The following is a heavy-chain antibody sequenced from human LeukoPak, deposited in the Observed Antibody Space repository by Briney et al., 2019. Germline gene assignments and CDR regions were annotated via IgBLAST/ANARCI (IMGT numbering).Heavy chain of an antibody. CDR1: GFTLSDYY. V-gene: IGHV3-72*01. D-gene: IGHD1-26*01. CDR3: TRSSGRSVFSY. J-gene: IGHJ4*02. Sequence: GGSLRLSCAVSGFTLSDYYIDWVRQAPGKGLEWLGRSRNKANSFTTEYAASVRGRFTILRGDSKNSLYLQMNSLKTEDTAVYYCTRSSGRSVFSYWGQGTLVAVSS. CDR2: SRNKANSFTT.